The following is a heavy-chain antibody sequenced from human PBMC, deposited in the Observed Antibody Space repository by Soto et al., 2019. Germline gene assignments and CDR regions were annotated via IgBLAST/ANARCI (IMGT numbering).Heavy chain of an antibody. Sequence: QVQLVQSAAEVKPPGASVKVSCKASGYNFTRYGFSWVRQAPGQGLEWMGWISAYSGDTNYAQKFQGRVSMITDPSTSTADMFLRSLRTDVTAVYYCECRSARSSTQLIRFVFWGQGTRVTV. J-gene: IGHJ4*02. D-gene: IGHD3-16*01. CDR1: GYNFTRYG. V-gene: IGHV1-18*01. CDR2: ISAYSGDT. CDR3: ECRSARSSTQLIRFVF.